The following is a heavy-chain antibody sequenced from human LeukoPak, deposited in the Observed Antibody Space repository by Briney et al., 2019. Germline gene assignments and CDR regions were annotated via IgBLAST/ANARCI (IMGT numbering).Heavy chain of an antibody. V-gene: IGHV1-58*01. Sequence: GTSVKVSCKASGFTFRTSAVQWVRQARGQHLEWIGWIVVGSGNTNYAQKFQERVTISRDMSTSTAYMELSSLRSEDTAVYYCAAQVNYHDSTVWDPWGQGTLVTVSS. CDR3: AAQVNYHDSTVWDP. J-gene: IGHJ5*02. CDR1: GFTFRTSA. CDR2: IVVGSGNT. D-gene: IGHD3-22*01.